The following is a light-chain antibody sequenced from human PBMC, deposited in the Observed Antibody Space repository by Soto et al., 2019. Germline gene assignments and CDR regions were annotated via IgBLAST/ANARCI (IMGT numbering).Light chain of an antibody. CDR1: SSDVGGYNY. V-gene: IGLV2-11*01. J-gene: IGLJ1*01. CDR3: QSYDNSLSGFYV. Sequence: QSALTQPRSVSGSPGQSVTISCTGTSSDVGGYNYVSWYQHHPGKAPKLMIYDVTKRPSGVRDRFSASKSGNTASLTISGLQAEDEADYYCQSYDNSLSGFYVFGTGTKVTVL. CDR2: DVT.